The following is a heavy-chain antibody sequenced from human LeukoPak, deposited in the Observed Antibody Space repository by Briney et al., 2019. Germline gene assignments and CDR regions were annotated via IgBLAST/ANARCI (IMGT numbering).Heavy chain of an antibody. D-gene: IGHD6-13*01. Sequence: PSETLSLTCTVSGGSISSYYWSWIRQPPGKGLEWIGYIYYSGSTNYNPSLKSRVTISVDTSKNQFSLKLSSVTAADTAVYYCAREIKPSSSSWYFDYWGQGTLVTVSS. J-gene: IGHJ4*02. CDR1: GGSISSYY. V-gene: IGHV4-59*01. CDR2: IYYSGST. CDR3: AREIKPSSSSWYFDY.